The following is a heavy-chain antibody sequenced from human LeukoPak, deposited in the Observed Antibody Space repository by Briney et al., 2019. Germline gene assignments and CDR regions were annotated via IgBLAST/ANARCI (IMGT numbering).Heavy chain of an antibody. CDR1: GFTFSSYG. J-gene: IGHJ4*02. V-gene: IGHV3-30*18. CDR3: AKGGYSSGWYFDY. Sequence: GRSLRLSWAASGFTFSSYGMHWVRQAPGKGLEWVAVISYDGSNIYYADSVKGRFTISRDNSKNTLYLQMNSLRAEDTAVYYCAKGGYSSGWYFDYWGQGTLVTVSS. D-gene: IGHD6-19*01. CDR2: ISYDGSNI.